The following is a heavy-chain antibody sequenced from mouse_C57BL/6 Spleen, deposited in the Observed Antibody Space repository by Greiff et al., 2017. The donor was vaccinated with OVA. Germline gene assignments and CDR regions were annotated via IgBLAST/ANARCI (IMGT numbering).Heavy chain of an antibody. CDR1: GFTFSSYA. J-gene: IGHJ2*01. CDR2: ISDGGSYT. CDR3: ARDGGDPFYFDY. V-gene: IGHV5-4*01. Sequence: EVHLVESGGGLVKPGGSLKLSCAASGFTFSSYAMSWVRQTPEKRLEWVATISDGGSYTYYPDNVKGRFTISRDNAKNNLYLQMSHLKSEDTAMYYCARDGGDPFYFDYWGQGTTLTVSS. D-gene: IGHD3-3*01.